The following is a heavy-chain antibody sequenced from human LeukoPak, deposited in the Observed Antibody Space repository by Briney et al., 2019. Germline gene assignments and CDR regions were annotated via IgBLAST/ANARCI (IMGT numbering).Heavy chain of an antibody. CDR3: AGGTYSYGYDY. V-gene: IGHV4-59*01. CDR2: GYYSGRT. CDR1: GGSISSYY. D-gene: IGHD5-18*01. J-gene: IGHJ4*02. Sequence: SETLSVTCTVSGGSISSYYWSWIRQPPGKGLEWIGYGYYSGRTKYNPSLKSRVTISVDTSKNHLSLRLTSVAAADTAVYYCAGGTYSYGYDYWGQGTLVTVSS.